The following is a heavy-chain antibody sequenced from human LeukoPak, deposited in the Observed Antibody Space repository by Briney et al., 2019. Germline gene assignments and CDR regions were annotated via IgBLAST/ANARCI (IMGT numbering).Heavy chain of an antibody. CDR1: GGSFSGYY. D-gene: IGHD6-19*01. Sequence: SETLSLTCAVYGGSFSGYYWSCIRQPPRKGLEWIGEINHSGSTNYNPSLKSRVTISVDTSKNQFSLKLSSVTAADTAVYYCARGRGYSSGFLDYWGQGTLVTVSS. V-gene: IGHV4-34*01. CDR2: INHSGST. J-gene: IGHJ4*02. CDR3: ARGRGYSSGFLDY.